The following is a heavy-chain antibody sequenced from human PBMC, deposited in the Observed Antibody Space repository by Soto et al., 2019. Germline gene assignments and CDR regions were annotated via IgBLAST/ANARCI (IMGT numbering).Heavy chain of an antibody. CDR3: AFRPTYYDFWSGHHYDAFDI. Sequence: EVQLLESGGGLVQPGGSLRLSCAASGFTFSSYAMSWVRQAPGKGLEWVSAISGSGGSTYYADSVKGRFTISRDNSKNTLYLQMNSLRAEDTAVYYCAFRPTYYDFWSGHHYDAFDIWGQGTMVTVSS. J-gene: IGHJ3*02. D-gene: IGHD3-3*01. CDR1: GFTFSSYA. CDR2: ISGSGGST. V-gene: IGHV3-23*01.